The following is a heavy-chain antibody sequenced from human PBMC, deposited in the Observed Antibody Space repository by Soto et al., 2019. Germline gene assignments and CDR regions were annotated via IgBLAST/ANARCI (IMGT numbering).Heavy chain of an antibody. CDR2: IYYSGST. V-gene: IGHV4-39*01. D-gene: IGHD6-13*01. CDR3: ARYSSSWYSPMPFDY. J-gene: IGHJ4*02. CDR1: GGSISSSSYY. Sequence: QLQLQESGPGLVKPSETLSLTCTVSGGSISSSSYYWGWIHQPPGKGLERIGGIYYSGSTYYNPSLKSRVTISVDTSKNQFSLKLSSVTAADTAVYYCARYSSSWYSPMPFDYWGQGTLVTVSS.